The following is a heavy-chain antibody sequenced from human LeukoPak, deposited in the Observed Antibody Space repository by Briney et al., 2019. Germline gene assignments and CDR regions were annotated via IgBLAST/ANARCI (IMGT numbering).Heavy chain of an antibody. J-gene: IGHJ6*03. V-gene: IGHV3-74*01. CDR2: IKSDGSST. CDR3: AKRRGLELTYYYYMDV. Sequence: GGSLRLSCAASGFTFSSYWMHWVRQGPGKGLVWVSRIKSDGSSTSYADSVKGRFTISRDNAKNTLYLQMNSLRAEDTAVYYCAKRRGLELTYYYYMDVWGKGTTVTVSS. D-gene: IGHD1-7*01. CDR1: GFTFSSYW.